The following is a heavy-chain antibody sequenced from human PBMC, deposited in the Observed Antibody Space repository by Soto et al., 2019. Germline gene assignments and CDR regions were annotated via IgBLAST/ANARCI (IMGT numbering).Heavy chain of an antibody. CDR1: GDRVSSKDAV. CDR3: VRENTLVRGVLNAFDL. V-gene: IGHV6-1*01. D-gene: IGHD3-10*01. CDR2: TFFRSSWSY. J-gene: IGHJ3*01. Sequence: HSQTLSLTCAISGDRVSSKDAVWNWIRQSPSRGLEWLGRTFFRSSWSYDYAVSVKSRITINPDTSKNQFSLHLNSVTPEDTAVYYCVRENTLVRGVLNAFDLWGQGAMVTVSS.